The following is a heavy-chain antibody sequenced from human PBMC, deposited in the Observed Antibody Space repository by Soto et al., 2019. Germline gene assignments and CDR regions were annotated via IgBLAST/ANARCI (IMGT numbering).Heavy chain of an antibody. CDR3: ATLSNYADAFDI. D-gene: IGHD1-7*01. CDR2: ILYDGRNE. V-gene: IGHV3-30-3*01. Sequence: VQLVESGGGVVQPGRSLRLSCAASGFTFSSYAMHWVRQAPGKGLEWVAVILYDGRNEYYADFVKGRLTISRDNSKDTLYLQMYSLRAEDTAVYYCATLSNYADAFDIWGQGTMVTVSS. J-gene: IGHJ3*02. CDR1: GFTFSSYA.